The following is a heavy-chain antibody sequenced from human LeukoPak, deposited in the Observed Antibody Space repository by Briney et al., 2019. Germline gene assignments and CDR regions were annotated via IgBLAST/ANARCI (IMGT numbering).Heavy chain of an antibody. V-gene: IGHV1-69*13. J-gene: IGHJ4*02. CDR3: ASTGYYYNSSGYYNY. CDR2: IIPIFGTA. CDR1: GGTLSSYA. Sequence: SVKVSCKASGGTLSSYAISWVRQAPGQGLEWMGGIIPIFGTANYAQKFQGRVTITADESTSTAYMELSSLKSEDTAVYYCASTGYYYNSSGYYNYWGQGTLVGVCS. D-gene: IGHD3-22*01.